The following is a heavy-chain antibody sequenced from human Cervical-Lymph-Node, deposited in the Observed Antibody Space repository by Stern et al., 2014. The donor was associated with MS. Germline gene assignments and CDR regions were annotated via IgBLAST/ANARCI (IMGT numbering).Heavy chain of an antibody. CDR1: GFSLASLGVG. D-gene: IGHD3-3*02. CDR3: AHSLISLGRAIPFDY. V-gene: IGHV2-5*02. Sequence: QVTLRESGPTLVKPTQTLTLTCNVSGFSLASLGVGVGWLRQPPGKAPEWLALIYWDDDKRYSPSLSSRLSITRDFSKSQVVLTITNVDPVDTATYYCAHSLISLGRAIPFDYWGHGTPVTVSS. CDR2: IYWDDDK. J-gene: IGHJ4*01.